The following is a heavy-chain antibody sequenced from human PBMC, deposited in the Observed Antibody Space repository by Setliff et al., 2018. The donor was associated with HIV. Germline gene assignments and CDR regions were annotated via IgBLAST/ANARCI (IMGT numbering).Heavy chain of an antibody. D-gene: IGHD6-13*01. Sequence: PSETLSLTCTVSGGSIKSSSYYWGWIRQPPGKGLEWIGSIYYSGNTYYNPSLKSRVTISEDTSRNQFSLRLSSVAAADTAIYYCARVPTSSWYVTTQRTKEYFHHWGQGTLVTVSS. CDR2: IYYSGNT. CDR3: ARVPTSSWYVTTQRTKEYFHH. V-gene: IGHV4-39*07. J-gene: IGHJ1*01. CDR1: GGSIKSSSYY.